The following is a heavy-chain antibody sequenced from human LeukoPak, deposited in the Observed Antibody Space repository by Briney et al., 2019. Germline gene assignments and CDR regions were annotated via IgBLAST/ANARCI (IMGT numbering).Heavy chain of an antibody. Sequence: SETLSLTCTVSGVSISIYYWSWIRQPPGKGLEWIGYIYNSGSTSYNPSLKSRATISADTSKNQFSLKLSSVTAADTAVYYCVRDRELNYWGQGTLVTVSS. V-gene: IGHV4-59*01. CDR1: GVSISIYY. CDR3: VRDRELNY. CDR2: IYNSGST. D-gene: IGHD1-7*01. J-gene: IGHJ4*02.